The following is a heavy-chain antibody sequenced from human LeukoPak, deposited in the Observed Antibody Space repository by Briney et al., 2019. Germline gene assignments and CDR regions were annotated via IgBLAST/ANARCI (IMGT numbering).Heavy chain of an antibody. CDR3: ARDSDSSGWFENDAFDI. CDR2: ISSSSSYI. J-gene: IGHJ3*02. D-gene: IGHD6-19*01. V-gene: IGHV3-21*01. Sequence: GGSLRLSCAASGFTFSSYSMNWVRQAPGKGLEWVPSISSSSSYIYYADSVKGRFTISRDNAKNSLYLQMNSLRAEDTAVYYCARDSDSSGWFENDAFDIWGQGTMVTVSS. CDR1: GFTFSSYS.